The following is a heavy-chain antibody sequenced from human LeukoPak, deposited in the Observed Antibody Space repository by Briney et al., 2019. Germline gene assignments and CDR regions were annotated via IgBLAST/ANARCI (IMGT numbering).Heavy chain of an antibody. D-gene: IGHD2-21*02. V-gene: IGHV3-30-3*01. Sequence: GGSLRLSCAASGFTFSNYVMHWVRQAPGKGLEWVAVVSYDGSNKYYADSVKGRFTISRDNSKNTLHLQINSLRVEDTAVYYCARDPSREVTAPGYYWGQGTLVTVSS. CDR1: GFTFSNYV. CDR2: VSYDGSNK. CDR3: ARDPSREVTAPGYY. J-gene: IGHJ4*02.